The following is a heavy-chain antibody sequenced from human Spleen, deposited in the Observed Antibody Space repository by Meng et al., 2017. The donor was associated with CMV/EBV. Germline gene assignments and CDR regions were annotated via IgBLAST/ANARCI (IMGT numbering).Heavy chain of an antibody. CDR2: IYYSGST. CDR1: GGSISSSSYY. CDR3: ARDGDDYSNLVWFDP. V-gene: IGHV4-39*07. D-gene: IGHD4-11*01. Sequence: SGGSISSSSYYWGWIRQPPGKGLEWIGSIYYSGSTYYNPSLKSRVTISIDTSKNQFSLKLSSVTAADTAVYYCARDGDDYSNLVWFDPWGQGTLVTVSS. J-gene: IGHJ5*02.